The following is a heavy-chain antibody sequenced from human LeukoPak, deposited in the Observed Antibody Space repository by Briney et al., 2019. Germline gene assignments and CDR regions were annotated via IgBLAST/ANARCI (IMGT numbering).Heavy chain of an antibody. V-gene: IGHV4-38-2*02. CDR3: ARATPPTGIAAAGAFDI. J-gene: IGHJ3*02. D-gene: IGHD6-13*01. Sequence: SETLSLTCTVSGYSISSGYYWGWIRQPPGKGLEWIGSIYHSGSTYYNPSLKSRVTISVDTSKNQFSLQLNSVTPEDTAVYYCARATPPTGIAAAGAFDIWGQGTMVTVSS. CDR1: GYSISSGYY. CDR2: IYHSGST.